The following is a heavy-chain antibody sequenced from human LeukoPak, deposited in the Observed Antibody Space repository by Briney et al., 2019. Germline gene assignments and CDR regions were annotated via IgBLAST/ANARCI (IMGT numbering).Heavy chain of an antibody. CDR3: ARDTAVAEGAFDI. D-gene: IGHD6-19*01. CDR2: IYYSGST. V-gene: IGHV4-30-4*08. Sequence: RPSQTLSLTCTVSGGSISSGDYYWSWIRQPPGKGLEWIGYIYYSGSTYYNPSLKSRVTISVDTSKNQFSLKLSSVTAADTAVYYCARDTAVAEGAFDIWGQGTMVTVSS. CDR1: GGSISSGDYY. J-gene: IGHJ3*02.